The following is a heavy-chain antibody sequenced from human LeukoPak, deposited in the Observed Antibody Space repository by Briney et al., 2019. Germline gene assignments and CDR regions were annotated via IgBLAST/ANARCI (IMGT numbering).Heavy chain of an antibody. CDR1: GFTFSSYS. V-gene: IGHV4-39*01. D-gene: IGHD6-19*01. CDR3: ARHELIGIGWSSNWFGP. J-gene: IGHJ5*02. Sequence: PGGSLRLSCAASGFTFSSYSMNWIRQPPGKGLEWIGTIYYSGSSYYNPSLKSRVTISVDTSKNQFSLKLSSVTAADTAVYYCARHELIGIGWSSNWFGPWGQGTLVTVSS. CDR2: IYYSGSS.